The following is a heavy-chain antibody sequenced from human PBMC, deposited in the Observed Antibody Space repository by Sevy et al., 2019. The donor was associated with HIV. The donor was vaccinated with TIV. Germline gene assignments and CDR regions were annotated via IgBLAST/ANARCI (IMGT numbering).Heavy chain of an antibody. J-gene: IGHJ4*02. D-gene: IGHD3-22*01. CDR2: FDPEDEET. CDR3: ATTKDYYDSSGSPFDY. CDR1: GYTLSELS. Sequence: ASVKVSCKVSGYTLSELSMHWVRLAPGKGLEWMGSFDPEDEETTYAQMFQGRVTMTEDTSTDTAYMELSSLRSEDTAVYYCATTKDYYDSSGSPFDYWGQGTLVTVSS. V-gene: IGHV1-24*01.